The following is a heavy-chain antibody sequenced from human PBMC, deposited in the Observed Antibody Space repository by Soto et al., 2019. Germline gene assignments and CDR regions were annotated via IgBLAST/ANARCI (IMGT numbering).Heavy chain of an antibody. Sequence: GGSLRLSCAASGFTFSSYWMSWVRQARGKELEWVANIKQDGSEKYYVDSVKGRFTISRDNAKNSLYLQMNSLRAEDTAVYYCARDLYDILTGGLDYWGQGTLVTVSS. CDR2: IKQDGSEK. V-gene: IGHV3-7*01. J-gene: IGHJ4*02. D-gene: IGHD3-9*01. CDR3: ARDLYDILTGGLDY. CDR1: GFTFSSYW.